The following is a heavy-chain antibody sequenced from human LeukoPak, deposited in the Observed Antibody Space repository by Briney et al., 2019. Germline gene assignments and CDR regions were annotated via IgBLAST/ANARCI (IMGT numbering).Heavy chain of an antibody. CDR3: ATYRLSYPDN. CDR1: GFTFSSYE. V-gene: IGHV3-48*03. J-gene: IGHJ4*01. Sequence: GGSLRLSCAASGFTFSSYEMNWVRQAPGKGLEWVADISSSGTTTHYADSVKGRFTVSRDNAKTSLYLQMNSLRAEDTAVYYCATYRLSYPDNWGHGTLCTASP. CDR2: ISSSGTTT. D-gene: IGHD1-26*01.